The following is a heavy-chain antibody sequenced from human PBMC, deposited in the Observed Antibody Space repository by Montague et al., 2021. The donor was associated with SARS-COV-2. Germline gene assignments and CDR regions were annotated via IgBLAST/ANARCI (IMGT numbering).Heavy chain of an antibody. CDR1: GGSISGGGYY. D-gene: IGHD2-15*01. CDR3: ARVLGGYCSGGSYYRGWYFDL. CDR2: IYYSGST. J-gene: IGHJ2*01. Sequence: TLSLTCTVSGGSISGGGYYWSWIRQHPGKGLEWIGYIYYSGSTYYNPSLKSRVTISVDTSKNQFSLKLSSVTAADTAVYYCARVLGGYCSGGSYYRGWYFDLWGRGTLVTVSS. V-gene: IGHV4-31*03.